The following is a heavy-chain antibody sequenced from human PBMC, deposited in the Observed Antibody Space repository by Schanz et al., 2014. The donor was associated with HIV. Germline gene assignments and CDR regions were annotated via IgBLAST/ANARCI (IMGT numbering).Heavy chain of an antibody. V-gene: IGHV1-46*01. Sequence: QVRLVQSGAEVKKPGGSVKVSCKASGYSFTSNFIHWVRQAPGQGLQWMGVINTNGGGTSDTLQGRVIITRDTSTRTVYMYLSNLRFEDSAVYYCAREKMDTGGLDVWGQGTTVTVSS. CDR3: AREKMDTGGLDV. CDR2: INTNGGGT. CDR1: GYSFTSNF. J-gene: IGHJ6*02.